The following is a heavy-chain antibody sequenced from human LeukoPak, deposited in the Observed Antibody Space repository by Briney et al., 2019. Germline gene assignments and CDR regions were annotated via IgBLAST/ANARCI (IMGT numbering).Heavy chain of an antibody. V-gene: IGHV4-34*01. Sequence: PSETLSLTCAVYGGSFSGYYWSWIRQPPGKGLEWIGEINHSESTNYNPSLKSRVTISVDTSKNQFSLKLSSVTAADTAVYYCARGRGYSGYDKSRRPQAVDYWGQGTLVTVSS. CDR1: GGSFSGYY. D-gene: IGHD5-12*01. CDR2: INHSEST. J-gene: IGHJ4*02. CDR3: ARGRGYSGYDKSRRPQAVDY.